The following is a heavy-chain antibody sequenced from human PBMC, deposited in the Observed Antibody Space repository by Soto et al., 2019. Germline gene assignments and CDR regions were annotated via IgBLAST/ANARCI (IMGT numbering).Heavy chain of an antibody. CDR3: ITALFYFDY. Sequence: GGSLRLSCAASGFTFSSYAMSWVRQAPGKGLEWVSGISESGGSTYYADSVKGRFTISRDPSKNTLFLQMNSLRAGDTAIYYCITALFYFDYWGQGTLVTVSS. J-gene: IGHJ4*02. D-gene: IGHD1-20*01. V-gene: IGHV3-23*01. CDR1: GFTFSSYA. CDR2: ISESGGST.